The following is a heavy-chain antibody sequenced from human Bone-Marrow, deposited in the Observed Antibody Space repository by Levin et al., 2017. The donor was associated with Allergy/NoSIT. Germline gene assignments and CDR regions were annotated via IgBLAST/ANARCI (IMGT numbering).Heavy chain of an antibody. CDR1: GGSLSSSSYY. J-gene: IGHJ2*01. CDR3: ASLRWYFDV. V-gene: IGHV4-39*01. Sequence: PSETLSLTCTVSGGSLSSSSYYWGWIRQPPGKGLEWIGSVYYSGSTYYNPSLKSRVTISVDTSKNQFSLTLRSVTGADTAVYYCASLRWYFDVWGRGTLVTVSS. CDR2: VYYSGST.